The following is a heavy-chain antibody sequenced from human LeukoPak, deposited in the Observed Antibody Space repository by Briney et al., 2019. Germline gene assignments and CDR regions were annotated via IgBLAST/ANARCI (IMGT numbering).Heavy chain of an antibody. V-gene: IGHV3-53*01. J-gene: IGHJ6*04. CDR1: GFSVRSNF. Sequence: GGSLRLSCAVSGFSVRSNFMSWVRQAPGKGLEWVSVIYTGGGKDHADSVKGRFTISRDNSKNTLSLQMNSLRADDTAIYYCAELGITMIGGVWGKGTTVTISS. CDR3: AELGITMIGGV. D-gene: IGHD3-10*02. CDR2: IYTGGGK.